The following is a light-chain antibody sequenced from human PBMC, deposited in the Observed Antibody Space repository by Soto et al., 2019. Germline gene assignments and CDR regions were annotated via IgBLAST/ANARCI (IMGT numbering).Light chain of an antibody. CDR1: QSISTW. CDR3: QQYNSYPST. V-gene: IGKV1-5*01. J-gene: IGKJ2*01. Sequence: DIQMTQSPSTVPASVGDGVTITCRASQSISTWLAWYQQKPGNAPKLLIYDASTLESGVPSGFSGSGSGTEFTLTISSLQPDDFATSYCQQYNSYPSTVGQGTKLEIK. CDR2: DAS.